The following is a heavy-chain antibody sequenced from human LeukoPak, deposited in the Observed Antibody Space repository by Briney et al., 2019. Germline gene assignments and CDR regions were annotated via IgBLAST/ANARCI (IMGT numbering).Heavy chain of an antibody. Sequence: PGGSLRLSCAASGFTFSSYAMSWVRQAPGKGLEWVSAISGSGARTYYADSVKGRFTISRDNAKNSLYLQMNSLRDEDTAVYYCANIPEGDILTGSVDYWGQGTLVTVSS. CDR1: GFTFSSYA. V-gene: IGHV3-23*01. J-gene: IGHJ4*02. CDR2: ISGSGART. D-gene: IGHD3-9*01. CDR3: ANIPEGDILTGSVDY.